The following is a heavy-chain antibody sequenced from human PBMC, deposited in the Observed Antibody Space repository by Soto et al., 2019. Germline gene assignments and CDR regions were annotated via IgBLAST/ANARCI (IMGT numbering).Heavy chain of an antibody. CDR2: ISGRGDDT. Sequence: EVQLLESGGGLVQPGGSLRLSCAASGFTFSNYGMNWVRQAPGKGLEWVSGISGRGDDTHYADSVKGRFTISRDSSKNTLYLKMYNLRAEDTAVYYCAKQSPYSNSWYEIDYWGQGTLVTVSS. J-gene: IGHJ4*02. V-gene: IGHV3-23*01. CDR1: GFTFSNYG. CDR3: AKQSPYSNSWYEIDY. D-gene: IGHD6-13*01.